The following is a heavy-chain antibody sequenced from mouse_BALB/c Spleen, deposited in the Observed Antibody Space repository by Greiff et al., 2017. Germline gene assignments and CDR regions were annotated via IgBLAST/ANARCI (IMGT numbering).Heavy chain of an antibody. Sequence: VQVVESGPGLVQPSQSLSITCTVSGFSLTSYGVHWVRQSPGKGLEWLGVIWSGGSTDYNAAFISRLSISKDNSKSQVFFKMNSLQANDTAIYYCARNGGYYLYAMDYWGQGTSVTVSS. CDR1: GFSLTSYG. CDR3: ARNGGYYLYAMDY. J-gene: IGHJ4*01. D-gene: IGHD1-1*01. CDR2: IWSGGST. V-gene: IGHV2-2*02.